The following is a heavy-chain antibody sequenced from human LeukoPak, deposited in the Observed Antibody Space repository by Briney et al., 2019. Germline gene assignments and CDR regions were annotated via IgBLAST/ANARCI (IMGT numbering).Heavy chain of an antibody. CDR1: GFTFSSYS. CDR3: ARRPVPAADYYYMDV. V-gene: IGHV3-48*04. J-gene: IGHJ6*03. D-gene: IGHD2-2*01. CDR2: ISSSSSTI. Sequence: GGSLRLSCAASGFTFSSYSMNWVRQAPGKGLEWVSYISSSSSTIYYADSVKGRFTISRDNAKNSLYLQMNSLRAEDTDVYYCARRPVPAADYYYMDVWGKGTTVTVSS.